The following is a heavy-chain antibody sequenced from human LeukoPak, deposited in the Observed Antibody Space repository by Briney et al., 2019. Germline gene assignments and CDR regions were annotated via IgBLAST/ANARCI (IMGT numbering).Heavy chain of an antibody. D-gene: IGHD3-10*01. CDR3: ARDHPTSASYSDY. CDR1: GFTVSSKY. CDR2: IYSDGST. Sequence: AGSLRLSCAASGFTVSSKYMSWVRQAPGKGLEWVSLIYSDGSTYYADSVKGRFTISRDNSKNTLYLQMNSLRAEDTAVYYCARDHPTSASYSDYWGQGTLVTVSS. V-gene: IGHV3-53*01. J-gene: IGHJ4*02.